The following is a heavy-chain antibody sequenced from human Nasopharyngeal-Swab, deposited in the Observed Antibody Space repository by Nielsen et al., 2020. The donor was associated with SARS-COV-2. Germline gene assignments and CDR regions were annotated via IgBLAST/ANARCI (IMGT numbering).Heavy chain of an antibody. J-gene: IGHJ6*02. V-gene: IGHV1-46*01. CDR3: ARDLDLLWFGESNSYYYGMDV. CDR1: GYTFTSYY. CDR2: INPSGGST. Sequence: ASVKVSCKASGYTFTSYYMHWVRQAPGQGLEWMGIINPSGGSTSYAQKFQGRVTMTRDTSTGTVYMELSSLRSEDTAVYYCARDLDLLWFGESNSYYYGMDVWGQGTTVTVSS. D-gene: IGHD3-10*01.